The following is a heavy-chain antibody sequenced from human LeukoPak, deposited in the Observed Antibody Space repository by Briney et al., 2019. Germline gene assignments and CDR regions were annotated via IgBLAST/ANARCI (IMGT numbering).Heavy chain of an antibody. Sequence: PSETLSLTCAVYGGSFSGYYWSWIRQPPGKGLEWIGEINHSGSTNYNPSLKSRVTISVDTSKNQFSLKLSSVTAEDTAVYFCARLVDLRFATGWFPHYFDYWGQGTLVTVSS. CDR3: ARLVDLRFATGWFPHYFDY. D-gene: IGHD6-19*01. V-gene: IGHV4-34*01. J-gene: IGHJ4*02. CDR1: GGSFSGYY. CDR2: INHSGST.